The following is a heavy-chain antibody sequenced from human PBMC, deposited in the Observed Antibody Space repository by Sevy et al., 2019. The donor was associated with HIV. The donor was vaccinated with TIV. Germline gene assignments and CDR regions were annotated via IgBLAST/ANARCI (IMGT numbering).Heavy chain of an antibody. V-gene: IGHV3-7*01. J-gene: IGHJ4*02. CDR1: GFDFNHHW. CDR2: IKQDGSET. D-gene: IGHD3-9*01. Sequence: GGSLRLSCAASGFDFNHHWMSWVRQAPQKGLEWVANIKQDGSETYYVDSLEGRFTICRDNAKNSLSLQINDLRAGDTAVYYCARLPTGLQSFNYLLSTYFDSWGQGTLVTVSS. CDR3: ARLPTGLQSFNYLLSTYFDS.